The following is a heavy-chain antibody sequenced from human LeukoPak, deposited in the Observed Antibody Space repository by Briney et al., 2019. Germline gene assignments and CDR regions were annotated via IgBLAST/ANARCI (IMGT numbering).Heavy chain of an antibody. D-gene: IGHD2-8*01. CDR2: IIPIFGTA. J-gene: IGHJ2*01. CDR1: GGTFSSYA. CDR3: ARDLLGVTLAFDL. V-gene: IGHV1-69*05. Sequence: SVKVSCKASGGTFSSYAISWVRQAPGQGLEWMGRIIPIFGTANHAQKFQGRVTITTDESTSTAYMELSSLRSEDTAVYYCARDLLGVTLAFDLWGRGTLVTVSS.